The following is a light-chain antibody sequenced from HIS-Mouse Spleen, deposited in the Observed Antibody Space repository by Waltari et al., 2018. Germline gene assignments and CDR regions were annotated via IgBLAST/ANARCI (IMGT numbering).Light chain of an antibody. CDR3: CSYAGSSTLV. CDR2: EGS. V-gene: IGLV2-23*01. CDR1: SSDVGSYNL. J-gene: IGLJ3*02. Sequence: QSALTQPASVSGSPGQSITISCTGTSSDVGSYNLVSWYQQHPGKAPKLMIYEGSKRQSGVSNRFSGSKSGNTASLTISGLQAEDEADYYCCSYAGSSTLVFGGGTKLTVL.